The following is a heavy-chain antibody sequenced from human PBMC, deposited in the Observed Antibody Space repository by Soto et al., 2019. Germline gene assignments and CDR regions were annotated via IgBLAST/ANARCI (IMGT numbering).Heavy chain of an antibody. CDR3: AHTLVAGLGYYFDY. Sequence: QITLKESGPTLVKPTQTLTLTCTFSGFSLSTTRVGVGWIRQPPGKALEWLALIYWDDDKRYSPFLKSRLTITKDTSKNPVVLTMTNIDAMGTATYFCAHTLVAGLGYYFDYWGQGTLVTVSS. CDR1: GFSLSTTRVG. V-gene: IGHV2-5*02. CDR2: IYWDDDK. J-gene: IGHJ4*02. D-gene: IGHD6-19*01.